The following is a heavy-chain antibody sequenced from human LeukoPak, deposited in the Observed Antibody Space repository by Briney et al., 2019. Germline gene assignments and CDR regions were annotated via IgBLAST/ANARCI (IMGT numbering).Heavy chain of an antibody. CDR3: ATRIRPGSMFDY. D-gene: IGHD6-6*01. Sequence: GGSLRLSCAGSGFTFSNYWISWVRQAPGKGLEWVANIKKDGSEKYYVDSVKGRFTISRDNAKNSLYLQMNSLRAEDTAVYYCATRIRPGSMFDYWGQGTLVTVSS. J-gene: IGHJ4*02. CDR1: GFTFSNYW. V-gene: IGHV3-7*03. CDR2: IKKDGSEK.